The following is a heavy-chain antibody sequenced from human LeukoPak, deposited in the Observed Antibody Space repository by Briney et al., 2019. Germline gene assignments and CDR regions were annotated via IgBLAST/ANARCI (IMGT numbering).Heavy chain of an antibody. Sequence: ASVKVSCNASGYTFTSYDINWVRQATGQGLEWMGWMNPNSGNTGYAQKFQGRVTMTRNTSISTAYMELSSLRSEDTAVYYCARSSSWSTTGNDYWGQGTLVTVSS. D-gene: IGHD6-13*01. CDR3: ARSSSWSTTGNDY. CDR2: MNPNSGNT. CDR1: GYTFTSYD. J-gene: IGHJ4*02. V-gene: IGHV1-8*01.